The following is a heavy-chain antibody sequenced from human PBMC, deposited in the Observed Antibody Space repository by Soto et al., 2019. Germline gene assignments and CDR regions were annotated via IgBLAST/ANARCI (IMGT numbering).Heavy chain of an antibody. D-gene: IGHD3-10*01. Sequence: QVQLVQSGAEVKKPGASVKVSCKASGYTFTSYAMHWVRQAPGQRLEWMGWINAGNGNTKYSQKFQGRVTITRDTSASTAYMELSSLRSEDTAVYYCARDLVTMVRGVHYYYYGMDVWGQGTTVTVSS. V-gene: IGHV1-3*01. CDR2: INAGNGNT. CDR1: GYTFTSYA. J-gene: IGHJ6*02. CDR3: ARDLVTMVRGVHYYYYGMDV.